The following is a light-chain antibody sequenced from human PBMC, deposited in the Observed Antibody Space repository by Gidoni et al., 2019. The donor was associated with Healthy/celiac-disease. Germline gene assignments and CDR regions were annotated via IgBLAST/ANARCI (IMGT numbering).Light chain of an antibody. V-gene: IGLV1-47*01. CDR1: SSNLGSNS. J-gene: IGLJ3*02. Sequence: QSVLTQPPSASGTPGQRVTISCSGSSSNLGSNSVYWYQQLPGTAPKLLIYRKNQRPSGVPDRFSGSKSGTSASLAISGLRSEDEADYYCAAWDDSLSGPVFGGGTKLSVL. CDR3: AAWDDSLSGPV. CDR2: RKN.